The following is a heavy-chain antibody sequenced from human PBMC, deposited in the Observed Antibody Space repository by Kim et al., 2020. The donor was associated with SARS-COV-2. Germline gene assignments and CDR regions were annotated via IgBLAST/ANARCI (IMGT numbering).Heavy chain of an antibody. D-gene: IGHD4-17*01. J-gene: IGHJ6*02. CDR3: ARQHTVTRNGMDV. V-gene: IGHV1-18*01. Sequence: YAQKLQGRVTMTTATSTSTAYMEMRSLRCDDTAVYYCARQHTVTRNGMDVWGQGTTGTVSS.